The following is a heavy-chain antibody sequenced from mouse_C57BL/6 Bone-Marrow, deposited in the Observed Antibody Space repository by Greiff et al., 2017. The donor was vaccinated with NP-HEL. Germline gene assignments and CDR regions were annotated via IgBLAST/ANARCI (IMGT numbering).Heavy chain of an antibody. CDR2: INPSNGGT. Sequence: QVQLQQPGTELVKPGASVKLSCKASGYTFTSYWMHWVKPRPGQGLEWIGNINPSNGGTNYNEKFKSKATLTVDKSSSTAYMQLSSLTSEDSAVYYCARLCYYGTAMDYWGQGTSVTVSS. V-gene: IGHV1-53*01. J-gene: IGHJ4*01. CDR1: GYTFTSYW. D-gene: IGHD1-1*01. CDR3: ARLCYYGTAMDY.